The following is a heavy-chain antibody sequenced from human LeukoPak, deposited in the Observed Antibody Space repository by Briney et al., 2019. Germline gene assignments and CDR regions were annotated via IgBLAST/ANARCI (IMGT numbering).Heavy chain of an antibody. Sequence: GASVKVSCKASGYTFTSYGISWVRQAPGQGLEWMGWISAYNGNTNYAQKLQGRVTMTTDTSTSTVYMELRSLRSDDTAVHYCATTLAAAGTPEDYWGQGTLVTVSS. J-gene: IGHJ4*02. D-gene: IGHD6-13*01. CDR3: ATTLAAAGTPEDY. V-gene: IGHV1-18*01. CDR2: ISAYNGNT. CDR1: GYTFTSYG.